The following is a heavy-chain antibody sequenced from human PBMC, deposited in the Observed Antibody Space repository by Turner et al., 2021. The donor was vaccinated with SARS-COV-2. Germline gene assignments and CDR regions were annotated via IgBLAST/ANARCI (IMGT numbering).Heavy chain of an antibody. CDR2: IKQDGSEK. CDR1: GFTFSSYW. Sequence: EVQLVESGGGLVQPGGSLRLSCAASGFTFSSYWMNWVRHAPGKGLEWVANIKQDGSEKYYVDSVKGRFTISRDNAKNSLYLQMNSLRAEDTAVYYCAREESGSFGAYGMDVWGQGTTVTVSS. CDR3: AREESGSFGAYGMDV. D-gene: IGHD2-15*01. J-gene: IGHJ6*02. V-gene: IGHV3-7*03.